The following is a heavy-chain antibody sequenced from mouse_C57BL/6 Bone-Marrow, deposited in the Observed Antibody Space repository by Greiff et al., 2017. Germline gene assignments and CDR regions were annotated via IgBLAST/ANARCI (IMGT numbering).Heavy chain of an antibody. CDR1: GYTFTNYW. CDR3: ARSFGYPFAY. V-gene: IGHV1-63*01. CDR2: IYPGGGYT. J-gene: IGHJ3*01. Sequence: QVQLKESGAELVRPGTSVKMSCKASGYTFTNYWIGCAKQRPGHGLEWIGDIYPGGGYTNYNEKFKGKATLTADKSSSTAYMQFSSLTSEDSAIYYCARSFGYPFAYWGQGTLVTVSA. D-gene: IGHD1-2*01.